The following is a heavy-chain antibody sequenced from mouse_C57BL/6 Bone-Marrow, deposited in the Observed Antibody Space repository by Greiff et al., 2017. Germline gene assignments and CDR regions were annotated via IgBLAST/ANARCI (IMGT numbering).Heavy chain of an antibody. CDR1: GYTFTEYT. D-gene: IGHD2-3*01. CDR2: FYPGSGSI. CDR3: ARHERVYDGYTEYFDV. V-gene: IGHV1-62-2*01. J-gene: IGHJ1*03. Sequence: VQLQESGAELVKPGASVKLSCKASGYTFTEYTIHWVKQRSGQGLEWIGWFYPGSGSIKYNEKFKDKATLTADKSSSTVSMELSRLTSEASAVYFCARHERVYDGYTEYFDVWGTGTTVTVSS.